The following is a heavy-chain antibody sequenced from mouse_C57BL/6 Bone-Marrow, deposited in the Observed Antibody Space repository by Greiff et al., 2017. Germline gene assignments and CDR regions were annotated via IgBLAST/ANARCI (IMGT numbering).Heavy chain of an antibody. CDR2: ISSGGSYT. J-gene: IGHJ3*01. CDR1: GFTFSSYG. V-gene: IGHV5-6*01. CDR3: ARHTMITAWFAY. Sequence: EVKLVESGGDLVKPGGSLKLSCAASGFTFSSYGMSWVRQTPDKRLEWVATISSGGSYTYYPDSVKGRFTISRDNAKNTLYLQMRSLKSEDTAIYYCARHTMITAWFAYWGQGTLVTVSA. D-gene: IGHD2-4*01.